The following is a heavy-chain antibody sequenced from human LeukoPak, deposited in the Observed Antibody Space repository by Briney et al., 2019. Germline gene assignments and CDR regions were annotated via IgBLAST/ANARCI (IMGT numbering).Heavy chain of an antibody. V-gene: IGHV4-4*02. J-gene: IGHJ4*02. CDR3: VREHCSVGSCYGDY. D-gene: IGHD2-15*01. CDR2: INQSGST. Sequence: SGTLSLTCAVSGGSIRSSNWWSWVRQPPGKGLEWIGEINQSGSTNYNPSLKSRVTISVDKSKNQFSLKVTSVTAADTAVYYCVREHCSVGSCYGDYWGQGTLVTASS. CDR1: GGSIRSSNW.